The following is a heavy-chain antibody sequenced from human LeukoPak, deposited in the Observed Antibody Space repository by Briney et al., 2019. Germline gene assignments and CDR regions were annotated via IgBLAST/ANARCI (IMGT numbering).Heavy chain of an antibody. CDR1: GGSMSSGSYY. V-gene: IGHV4-61*02. D-gene: IGHD2-2*01. J-gene: IGHJ5*02. Sequence: SETLSLTCTVSGGSMSSGSYYWSWIRQPAGKGLEWIGRIYTSGSTNYNPSLKSRVTISVDASKNQFSLKLSSVTAADTAVYYCARSCSSTSCYDWFDPWGQGTLVTVSS. CDR2: IYTSGST. CDR3: ARSCSSTSCYDWFDP.